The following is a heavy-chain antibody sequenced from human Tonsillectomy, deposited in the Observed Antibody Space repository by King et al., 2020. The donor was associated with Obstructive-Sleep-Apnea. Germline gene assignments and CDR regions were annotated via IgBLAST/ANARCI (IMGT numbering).Heavy chain of an antibody. CDR3: ARVTNYYSPAFDY. CDR1: GGSIISHY. CDR2: IYYSGDS. Sequence: VPLQESGPGLVKPSETLSLTCTVSGGSIISHYWSWIRQPPGKGLEWIGYIYYSGDSEYNPSLGGRVTISIDTSKNQFSLILSSVTAADTAFYFCARVTNYYSPAFDYWGQGTLVTVSS. D-gene: IGHD3-10*01. J-gene: IGHJ4*02. V-gene: IGHV4-59*11.